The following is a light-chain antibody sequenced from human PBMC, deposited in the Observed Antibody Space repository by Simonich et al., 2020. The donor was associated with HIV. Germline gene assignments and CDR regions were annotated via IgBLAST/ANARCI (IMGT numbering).Light chain of an antibody. V-gene: IGKV3-15*01. CDR2: GAS. CDR3: QQYNNWPPWT. Sequence: EIVMTQSPATLSVSPGERATISCRASQRVSSNLAWYQQKPGQAPRLLIYGASTRATGIPARFSGSGSGTEFTLTISSLQSEDFAVCYCQQYNNWPPWTFGQGTKVEIK. J-gene: IGKJ1*01. CDR1: QRVSSN.